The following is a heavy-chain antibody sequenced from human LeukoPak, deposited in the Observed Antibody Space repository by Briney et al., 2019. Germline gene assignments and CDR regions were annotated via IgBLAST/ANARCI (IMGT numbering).Heavy chain of an antibody. Sequence: SETLSLTCTVSGGSISSGDYYWSWIRQPPGKGLEWIGYIYYSGSTYYNPSLKSRVTISVDTSKNQFSLKLSSVTAADTAVYYCARWRPDIVVGYQHRGKYYGMDVWGQGTTVTVSS. CDR1: GGSISSGDYY. CDR3: ARWRPDIVVGYQHRGKYYGMDV. CDR2: IYYSGST. J-gene: IGHJ6*02. V-gene: IGHV4-30-4*01. D-gene: IGHD2-15*01.